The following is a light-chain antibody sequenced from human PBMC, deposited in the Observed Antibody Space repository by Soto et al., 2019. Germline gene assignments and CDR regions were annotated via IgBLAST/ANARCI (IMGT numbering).Light chain of an antibody. J-gene: IGKJ5*01. CDR2: DVS. CDR3: QQYNNWPFS. Sequence: EILMTQSPAILSVSPGERATLSCRAGQGVTTNFAWYQQKSGQSPRLLIYDVSIRATGVPARFSGTGSETDFTLTISGLQSEDSAIYFCQQYNNWPFSFGRGTRLEIK. CDR1: QGVTTN. V-gene: IGKV3-15*01.